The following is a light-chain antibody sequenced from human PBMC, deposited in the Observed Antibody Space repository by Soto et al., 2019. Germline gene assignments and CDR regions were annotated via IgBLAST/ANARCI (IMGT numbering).Light chain of an antibody. J-gene: IGLJ3*02. V-gene: IGLV1-40*01. CDR3: QSYDSSLSGWV. CDR2: GNS. Sequence: QAVVTQPPSVSGATGQRVTISCTGRSSNIGAGYDVHWYQQLPGTAPKLLIFGNSNRPSGVPDRFSGSKSGTSASLAITGLQAEDEADYYCQSYDSSLSGWVFGGGTKVTVL. CDR1: SSNIGAGYD.